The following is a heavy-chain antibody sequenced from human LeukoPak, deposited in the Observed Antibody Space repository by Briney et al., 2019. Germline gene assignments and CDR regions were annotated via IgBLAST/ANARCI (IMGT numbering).Heavy chain of an antibody. Sequence: PGGSLRLSCTGSGFTFRDYPISWVRQAPGKGLEWVGYTTTKAHGGTTEFAASVKGRFTISRDDLKSIVYLQMNGLKTEDTAVYYCTRKRCPSGVCPVDYWGQGTLVTVSS. J-gene: IGHJ4*02. CDR1: GFTFRDYP. CDR3: TRKRCPSGVCPVDY. D-gene: IGHD2-8*01. CDR2: TTTKAHGGTT. V-gene: IGHV3-49*04.